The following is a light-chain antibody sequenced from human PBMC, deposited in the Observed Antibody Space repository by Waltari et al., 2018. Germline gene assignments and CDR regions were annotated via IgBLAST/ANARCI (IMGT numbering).Light chain of an antibody. CDR1: KLGDEF. J-gene: IGLJ2*01. Sequence: SYELAQPPSVSVSPGQTATIACSGDKLGDEFTSWYQQKPGQSPVLVIYQDSTRPSGIPERFSGSNSGNTATLTISGTQAIDAADYYCQAWDSSIGGVFGGGTKLTVL. CDR3: QAWDSSIGGV. V-gene: IGLV3-1*01. CDR2: QDS.